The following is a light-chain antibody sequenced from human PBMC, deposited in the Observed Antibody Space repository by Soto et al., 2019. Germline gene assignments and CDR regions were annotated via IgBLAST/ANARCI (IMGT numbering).Light chain of an antibody. CDR2: GAS. CDR3: QQYGLPPHS. J-gene: IGKJ2*01. CDR1: QSVYNNY. V-gene: IGKV3-20*01. Sequence: EIVLTQSPGTLSLSPGERATLSCRASQSVYNNYLAWYQQKPGQTPRLLVNGASNRATGIPDRFSGGGSGTDFTLTISSLEPEDFAVYYCQQYGLPPHSFGQGNRVEIK.